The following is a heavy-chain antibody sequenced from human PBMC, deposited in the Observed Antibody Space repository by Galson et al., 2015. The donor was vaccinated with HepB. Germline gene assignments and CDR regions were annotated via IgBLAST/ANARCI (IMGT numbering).Heavy chain of an antibody. Sequence: SVKVSCKASGYTFTSYGISWVRQAPGQGLEWMGWISAYNGNTNYAQKLQGRVTMTTDTSTSTAYMELRSLSSVTAADTAVYYCARKRGYSYGYSFRYFDYWGQGTLVTVSS. CDR3: ARKRGYSYGYSFRYFDY. CDR2: ISAYNGNT. CDR1: GYTFTSYG. J-gene: IGHJ4*02. D-gene: IGHD5-18*01. V-gene: IGHV1-18*04.